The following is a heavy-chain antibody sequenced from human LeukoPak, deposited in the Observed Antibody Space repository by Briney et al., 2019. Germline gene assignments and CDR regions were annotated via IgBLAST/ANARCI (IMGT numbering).Heavy chain of an antibody. J-gene: IGHJ5*02. Sequence: PSETLSLTCTVSGGSISNGSYYWSWIRQPAGKGLEWIGRIYTSGSTNYNPSLKSRVTISVDTSKNQFSLKLSSVTAADTAVYYCARAPGYCSSTSCYESWFDPWGQGTLVTVSS. CDR3: ARAPGYCSSTSCYESWFDP. D-gene: IGHD2-2*01. CDR2: IYTSGST. V-gene: IGHV4-61*02. CDR1: GGSISNGSYY.